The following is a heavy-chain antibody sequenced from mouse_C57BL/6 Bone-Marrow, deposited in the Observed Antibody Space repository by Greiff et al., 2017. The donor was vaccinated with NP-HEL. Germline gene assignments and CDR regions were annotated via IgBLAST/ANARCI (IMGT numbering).Heavy chain of an antibody. J-gene: IGHJ2*01. CDR1: GFTFSDYY. D-gene: IGHD2-3*01. V-gene: IGHV5-12*01. CDR3: ARHGDGFDY. CDR2: ISNGGGST. Sequence: EVQLQQSGGGLVQPGGSLKLSCAASGFTFSDYYMYWVRQTPEKRLEWVAYISNGGGSTYYPDTVKGRFTISRDNAKNTLYLQMSRLKSEDTAMYYCARHGDGFDYWGQGTTLTVSS.